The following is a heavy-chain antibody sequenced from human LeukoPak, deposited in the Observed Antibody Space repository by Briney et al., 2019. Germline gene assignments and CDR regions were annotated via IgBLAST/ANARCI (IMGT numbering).Heavy chain of an antibody. CDR3: ARMPGGWELLFFDY. V-gene: IGHV1-69*06. D-gene: IGHD1-26*01. J-gene: IGHJ4*02. CDR2: IIPIFGTA. Sequence: SVKVSCKGSDYTFTTYDISWVRQAPGQGLEWMGGIIPIFGTANYAQKFQGRVTITADKSTSTAYMELSSLRSEDTAVYYCARMPGGWELLFFDYWGQGTLVTVSS. CDR1: DYTFTTYD.